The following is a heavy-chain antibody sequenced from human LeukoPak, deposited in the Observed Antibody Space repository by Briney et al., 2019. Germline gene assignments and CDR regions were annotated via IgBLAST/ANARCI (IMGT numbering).Heavy chain of an antibody. CDR3: ARMYSSGWYYFDY. Sequence: SETLSLTCTVSGGSLSSNSYYCGWVRQPPGKGLEWIGYIYYSGSTNYNPSLESRVTMSIDTSKSQFSLNLSSVTAADTAIYYCARMYSSGWYYFDYWGQGTLVTVSS. CDR1: GGSLSSNSYY. V-gene: IGHV4-61*01. D-gene: IGHD6-19*01. CDR2: IYYSGST. J-gene: IGHJ4*02.